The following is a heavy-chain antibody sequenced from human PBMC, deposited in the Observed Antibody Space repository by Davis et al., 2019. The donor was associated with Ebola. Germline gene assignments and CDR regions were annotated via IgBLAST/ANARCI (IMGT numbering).Heavy chain of an antibody. D-gene: IGHD6-19*01. Sequence: SETLSPTCPLSGGSFSTYYWSWARQPPGKGLEWVGYIYYSGTTHYNPSLRGRVTISVDTSKKHFSLKLGSVTAADTAVYYCARGSQWLGPDYWGQGTLVTVSS. V-gene: IGHV4-59*01. CDR3: ARGSQWLGPDY. CDR2: IYYSGTT. CDR1: GGSFSTYY. J-gene: IGHJ4*02.